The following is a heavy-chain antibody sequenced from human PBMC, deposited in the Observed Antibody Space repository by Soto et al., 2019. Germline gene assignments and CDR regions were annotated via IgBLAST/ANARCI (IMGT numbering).Heavy chain of an antibody. CDR3: ARGDSTDCSNGVCSFFYNHDMDV. J-gene: IGHJ6*02. Sequence: VASVKVSCKASGYSFTDYHIYWVRQAPGQGLEWLGRINPKSGGTSTAQKFQGWVTMTTDTAISTASMELTRLTSDDTAIYYCARGDSTDCSNGVCSFFYNHDMDVWGQGTTVTVSS. V-gene: IGHV1-2*04. D-gene: IGHD2-8*01. CDR2: INPKSGGT. CDR1: GYSFTDYH.